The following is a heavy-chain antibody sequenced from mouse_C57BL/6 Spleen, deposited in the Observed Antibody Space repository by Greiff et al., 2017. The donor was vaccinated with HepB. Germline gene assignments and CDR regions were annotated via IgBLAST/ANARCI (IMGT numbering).Heavy chain of an antibody. CDR1: GFTFSSYA. CDR3: ARDYDLFAY. V-gene: IGHV5-4*01. Sequence: EVMLVESGGGLVKPGGSLKLSCAASGFTFSSYAMSWVRQTPEKRLEWVATISDGGSYTYYPDNVKGRFTISRDNAKNNLYLQMSHLKSEDTAMYYCARDYDLFAYWGQGTLVTVSA. J-gene: IGHJ3*01. D-gene: IGHD2-4*01. CDR2: ISDGGSYT.